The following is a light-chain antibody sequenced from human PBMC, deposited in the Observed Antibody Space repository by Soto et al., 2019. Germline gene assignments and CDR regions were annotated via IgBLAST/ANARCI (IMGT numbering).Light chain of an antibody. J-gene: IGLJ1*01. V-gene: IGLV2-23*02. CDR1: FGVVGTYIL. CDR2: EVT. Sequence: QSVLTQPASVSGSPGHSIPFSATGTFGVVGTYILVSWFQQHPGKAPKLMIFEVTERPSGVSNRFSGSKSGNAASLTISGLQAEDEADYYCCSYAGGGSYVFGTGTKLTVL. CDR3: CSYAGGGSYV.